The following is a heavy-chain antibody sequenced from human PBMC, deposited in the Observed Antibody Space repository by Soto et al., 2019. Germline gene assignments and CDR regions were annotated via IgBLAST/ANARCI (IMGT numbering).Heavy chain of an antibody. Sequence: GESLRLSCEVSGFTFKTYWMSWVRQAPGKGLEWLANMNEDANKKYYVDSVKGRSTILGDSAGSALLLRMDSLRAEDTAVYFCAAYNTSRHAAFDTWGRGTLVTVSS. D-gene: IGHD1-20*01. V-gene: IGHV3-7*01. CDR1: GFTFKTYW. CDR3: AAYNTSRHAAFDT. J-gene: IGHJ3*02. CDR2: MNEDANKK.